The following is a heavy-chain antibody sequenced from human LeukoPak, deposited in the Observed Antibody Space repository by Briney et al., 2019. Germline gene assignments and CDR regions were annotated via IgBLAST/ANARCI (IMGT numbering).Heavy chain of an antibody. V-gene: IGHV3-53*01. CDR2: IYSGDNT. J-gene: IGHJ4*02. D-gene: IGHD4-17*01. CDR1: GFTVSSNY. CDR3: AREADYGGFDY. Sequence: QAGGSLRLSCAASGFTVSSNYMSWVRQAAGKGLEWVSVIYSGDNTDYADSVKGRFTISRDNSKNTLYLQMNSLRAEDTAVYYCAREADYGGFDYWGPGTLVTVSS.